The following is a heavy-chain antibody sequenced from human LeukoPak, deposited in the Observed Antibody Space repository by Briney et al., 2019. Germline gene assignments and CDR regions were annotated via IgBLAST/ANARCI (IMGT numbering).Heavy chain of an antibody. Sequence: GGSLRLSCAASGFTFSDYNMNWVRQAPGKGLEWVSYISSSSSTIYYADSVKGRFTISRDSAKNSLYLQMNSLRAEDMAVYYCARDRLAVAGRGYFDYWGQGTLVTVSS. CDR2: ISSSSSTI. D-gene: IGHD6-19*01. CDR3: ARDRLAVAGRGYFDY. V-gene: IGHV3-48*01. CDR1: GFTFSDYN. J-gene: IGHJ4*02.